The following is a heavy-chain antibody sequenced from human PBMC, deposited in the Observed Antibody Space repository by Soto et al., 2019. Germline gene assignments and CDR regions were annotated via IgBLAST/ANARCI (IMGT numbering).Heavy chain of an antibody. CDR2: SNADGST. Sequence: EVQLLESGGGLIQPGGSLRLSCAASGFNVTHNYMNWVRQAPGKGLEWVSVSNADGSTSYADSVKGRFTISRDNSKNTVYLHLRRLRAEDTAVYYCARDWGGNTTPYWYFDLWGCGTLVTVSS. CDR1: GFNVTHNY. V-gene: IGHV3-53*01. J-gene: IGHJ2*01. D-gene: IGHD1-1*01. CDR3: ARDWGGNTTPYWYFDL.